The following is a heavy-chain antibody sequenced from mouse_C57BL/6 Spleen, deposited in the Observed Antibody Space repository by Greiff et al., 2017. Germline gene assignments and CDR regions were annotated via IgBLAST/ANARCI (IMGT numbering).Heavy chain of an antibody. CDR1: GFTFSSYG. V-gene: IGHV5-6*02. D-gene: IGHD2-4*01. Sequence: EVMLVESGGDLVKPGGSLKLSCAASGFTFSSYGMSWVRQTPDKRLEWVATISSGGSYTYYPDSMKGRFTISRDNAKNTLYLQMSSLKSEDTAMYYCARQGITTEFAYWGQGTLVTVSA. J-gene: IGHJ3*01. CDR3: ARQGITTEFAY. CDR2: ISSGGSYT.